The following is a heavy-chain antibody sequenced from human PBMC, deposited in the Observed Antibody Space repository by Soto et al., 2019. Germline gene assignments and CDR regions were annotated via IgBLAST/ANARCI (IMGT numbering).Heavy chain of an antibody. CDR2: INHSGST. J-gene: IGHJ4*02. CDR3: ARAFLGVGDYVWGSYRYHDY. V-gene: IGHV4-34*01. Sequence: SETLSLTCAVYGGSFSGYYWSWIRQPPGKGLEWIGEINHSGSTNYNPSLKSRVTISVDTSKNQFSLKLSSVTAADTAVYYCARAFLGVGDYVWGSYRYHDYWGQGTLVTVS. CDR1: GGSFSGYY. D-gene: IGHD3-16*02.